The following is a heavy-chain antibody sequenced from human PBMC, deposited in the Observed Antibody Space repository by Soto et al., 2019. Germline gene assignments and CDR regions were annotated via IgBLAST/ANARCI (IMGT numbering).Heavy chain of an antibody. V-gene: IGHV4-30-4*01. J-gene: IGHJ6*02. CDR1: GGSISSGDYY. CDR3: ARDRDYYDSRVYYGMDV. CDR2: IYYSGST. Sequence: SETLSLTCTVSGGSISSGDYYWSWIRQPPGKGLEWIGYIYYSGSTYYNPSLKSRVTISVDTSKNQFSLKLSSVTAADTAVYYCARDRDYYDSRVYYGMDVWGQGTTVTVPS. D-gene: IGHD3-22*01.